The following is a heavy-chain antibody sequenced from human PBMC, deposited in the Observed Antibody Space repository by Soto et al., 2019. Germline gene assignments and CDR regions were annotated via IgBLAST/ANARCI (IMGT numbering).Heavy chain of an antibody. Sequence: EVQLVESGGGLVQPGGSLRLSCAASGFTFSSYWMHWVRQAPGKGLVWVSRIKSDGSITTYADSMKGRFTISRDNAKNTLYLQMNSLGAEDTAVYYCARPLTAVGMNYYYGLDVWGQGTTVTVSS. CDR3: ARPLTAVGMNYYYGLDV. CDR1: GFTFSSYW. CDR2: IKSDGSIT. V-gene: IGHV3-74*01. J-gene: IGHJ6*02. D-gene: IGHD6-13*01.